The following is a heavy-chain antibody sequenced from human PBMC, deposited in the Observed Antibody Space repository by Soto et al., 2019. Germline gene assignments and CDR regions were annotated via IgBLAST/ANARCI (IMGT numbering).Heavy chain of an antibody. CDR2: IYYSGST. D-gene: IGHD4-17*01. J-gene: IGHJ3*02. V-gene: IGHV4-59*01. Sequence: SETLSLTCTVSGGSISSYYWSRIRQPPGKGLEWIGYIYYSGSTNYNPSLKSRVTISVDTSKNQFSLKLSSVTAADTAVYYCARDLADYVAFDICGQGTMVTVSS. CDR3: ARDLADYVAFDI. CDR1: GGSISSYY.